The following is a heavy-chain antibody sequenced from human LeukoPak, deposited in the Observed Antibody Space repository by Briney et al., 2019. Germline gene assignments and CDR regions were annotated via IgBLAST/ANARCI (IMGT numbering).Heavy chain of an antibody. Sequence: PGGSLRLSCAASGFPFSGSWMDWVRQAPGKRMEWVANIKQDGSEKHYADSVKGRFTISRDNAKNSLFLQMSGLRAEDTAVYYCLRSLDYWGQGALVTVSS. CDR3: LRSLDY. J-gene: IGHJ4*02. CDR1: GFPFSGSW. V-gene: IGHV3-7*01. CDR2: IKQDGSEK.